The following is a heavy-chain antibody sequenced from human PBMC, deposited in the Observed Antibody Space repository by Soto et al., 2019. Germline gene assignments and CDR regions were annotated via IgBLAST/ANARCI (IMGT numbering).Heavy chain of an antibody. CDR1: GGSISSYY. D-gene: IGHD4-17*01. CDR3: ARGSTVTTFDY. CDR2: IYYSGST. J-gene: IGHJ4*02. Sequence: KASEALALICSVSGGSISSYYWSWIRKPPGKGLEWIGYIYYSGSTNYNPSLKSRVTISVDTSKNQFSLKLSSVTDADTAVHYCARGSTVTTFDYWGKGTLVTVSS. V-gene: IGHV4-59*01.